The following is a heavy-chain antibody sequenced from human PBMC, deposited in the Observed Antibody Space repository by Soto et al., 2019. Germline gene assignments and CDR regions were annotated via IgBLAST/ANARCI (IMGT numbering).Heavy chain of an antibody. CDR1: GYTLTELS. V-gene: IGHV1-24*01. D-gene: IGHD3-10*01. CDR2: FDPEDGET. J-gene: IGHJ6*02. Sequence: GASVKVSCKVSGYTLTELSMHWVRQAPGKGLEWMGGFDPEDGETIYAQKFQGRVTMTEDTSTDTAYMELSSLRSEDTAVYYCATRTGSGSSRYYYYYGMDVWGQGTTVTVSS. CDR3: ATRTGSGSSRYYYYYGMDV.